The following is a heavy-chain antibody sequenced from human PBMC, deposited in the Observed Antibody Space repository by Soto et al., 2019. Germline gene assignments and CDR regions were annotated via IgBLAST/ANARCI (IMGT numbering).Heavy chain of an antibody. D-gene: IGHD3-22*01. CDR2: ISDSGHYI. CDR1: GFTYSSHS. CDR3: ARSGLALPYSAAHWFDP. Sequence: GGTLRVYCPPSGFTYSSHSMKWVRQDPGTLLEWLSSISDSGHYIYYADSVKGRFTISIDNAKNSLFLQMNSLRGEDTAVYYCARSGLALPYSAAHWFDPWGQGTLVTVSS. V-gene: IGHV3-21*01. J-gene: IGHJ5*02.